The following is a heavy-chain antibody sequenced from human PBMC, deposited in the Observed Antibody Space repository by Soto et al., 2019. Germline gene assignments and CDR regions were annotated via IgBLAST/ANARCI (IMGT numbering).Heavy chain of an antibody. CDR2: INHSGST. J-gene: IGHJ4*02. Sequence: PSETLSLTCAVYGGSFSGYYWSWIRQPPGKGLEWIGEINHSGSTNYNPSLKSRVTISVDTSKNQFSLKLTSVTAADTAVYYCARTKSSTSCYLRYWGQGTLVNVSP. CDR3: ARTKSSTSCYLRY. D-gene: IGHD2-2*01. V-gene: IGHV4-34*01. CDR1: GGSFSGYY.